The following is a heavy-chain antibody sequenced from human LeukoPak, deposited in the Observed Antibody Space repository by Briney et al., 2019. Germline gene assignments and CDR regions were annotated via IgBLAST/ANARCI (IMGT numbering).Heavy chain of an antibody. CDR3: ARDSGNIDY. CDR2: ISYDGSNK. CDR1: GFTFSSYA. Sequence: PGGSLRLSCAASGFTFSSYAMHWVRQAPGKGLEWVAVISYDGSNKYYADSVKGRFTISRDNSKNTLYLQMNSLRAEDTAVYYCARDSGNIDYWGQGTLVTVSS. J-gene: IGHJ4*02. V-gene: IGHV3-30*04. D-gene: IGHD5-12*01.